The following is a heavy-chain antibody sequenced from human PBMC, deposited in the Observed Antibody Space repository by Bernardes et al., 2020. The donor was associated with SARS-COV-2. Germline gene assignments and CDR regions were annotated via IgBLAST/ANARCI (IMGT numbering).Heavy chain of an antibody. J-gene: IGHJ4*02. V-gene: IGHV3-9*01. CDR3: GKERNIAAITEGVLDY. CDR2: ISRNSGSI. Sequence: GGSLRLSCAASGFTFDNYAMHWVRQAPGKGLEWVSGISRNSGSIGYADSVKGRFTISRDNAKNSLYLQMNSLRAEDTALYYCGKERNIAAITEGVLDYWGQGTLVTVSS. D-gene: IGHD6-6*01. CDR1: GFTFDNYA.